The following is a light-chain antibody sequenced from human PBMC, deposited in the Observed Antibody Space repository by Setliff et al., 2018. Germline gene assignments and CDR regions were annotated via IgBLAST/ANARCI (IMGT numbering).Light chain of an antibody. V-gene: IGLV2-14*03. J-gene: IGLJ1*01. CDR2: DVT. CDR1: SSDVGSYDF. CDR3: NAYTSGSTYV. Sequence: QSVLTQPASVSGSPGQSITISCSGTSSDVGSYDFVSWYQQHPGKAPKLIIHDVTNRPSGVSNRFSGSKSGNTASLTISGLQTEDEADYYCNAYTSGSTYVFGTGTKVTVL.